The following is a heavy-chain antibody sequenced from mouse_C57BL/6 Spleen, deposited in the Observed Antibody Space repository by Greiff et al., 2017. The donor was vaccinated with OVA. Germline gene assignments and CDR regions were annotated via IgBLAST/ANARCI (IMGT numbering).Heavy chain of an antibody. J-gene: IGHJ2*01. Sequence: QVHVKQSGAELVKPGASVKLSCKASGYTFTSYWMQWVKQRPGQGLEWIGEIDPSDSYTNYNQKFKGKATLTVDTSSSTAYMQLSSLTSEDSAVYYCATYYGSIFDYWGQGTTLTVSS. CDR2: IDPSDSYT. CDR3: ATYYGSIFDY. D-gene: IGHD1-1*01. CDR1: GYTFTSYW. V-gene: IGHV1-50*01.